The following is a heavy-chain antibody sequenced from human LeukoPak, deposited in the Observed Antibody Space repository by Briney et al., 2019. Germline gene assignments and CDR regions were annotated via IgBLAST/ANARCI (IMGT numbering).Heavy chain of an antibody. D-gene: IGHD3-10*01. Sequence: GGSLRLSCAASGFTFNSYAMSWVRQAPGKGLEWVSAISGSGGSTYYADSVKGRFTISRDNSKNTLYLQMNSLRAEDTAVYYCAKDQLLWFGELTSGSTFDYWGQGTLVTVSS. CDR2: ISGSGGST. J-gene: IGHJ4*02. CDR1: GFTFNSYA. V-gene: IGHV3-23*01. CDR3: AKDQLLWFGELTSGSTFDY.